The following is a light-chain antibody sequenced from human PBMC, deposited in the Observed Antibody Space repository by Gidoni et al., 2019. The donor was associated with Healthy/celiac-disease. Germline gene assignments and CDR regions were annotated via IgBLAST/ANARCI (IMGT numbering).Light chain of an antibody. CDR2: GAS. J-gene: IGKJ1*01. Sequence: DIQMTQSPSALSASVGDRVTIPCRASQSISSYLYWYQQKPGNAPKLLIYGASSWQSGVPSRFSGSGSGTDFTLTISSLQPEDFATYYCQQSDSTPLTFGQGTKVEIK. CDR3: QQSDSTPLT. V-gene: IGKV1-39*01. CDR1: QSISSY.